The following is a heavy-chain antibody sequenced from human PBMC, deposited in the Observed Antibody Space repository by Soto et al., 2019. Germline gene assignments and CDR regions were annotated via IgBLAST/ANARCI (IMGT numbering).Heavy chain of an antibody. CDR1: GYTFTSYG. V-gene: IGHV1-18*01. CDR2: ISAYNGNT. J-gene: IGHJ6*02. Sequence: ASVKVSCKASGYTFTSYGISWVRQAPGQGLEWMGWISAYNGNTNYAQKLQGRVTMTTDTSTSTAYMELRSVRSDDTAVYYCARVFGGVLRFLEWLTHYGMDVWGQGTTVTVSS. CDR3: ARVFGGVLRFLEWLTHYGMDV. D-gene: IGHD3-3*01.